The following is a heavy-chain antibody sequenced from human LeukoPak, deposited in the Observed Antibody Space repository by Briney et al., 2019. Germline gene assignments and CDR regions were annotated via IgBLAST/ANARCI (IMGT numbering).Heavy chain of an antibody. J-gene: IGHJ1*01. V-gene: IGHV3-74*01. D-gene: IGHD6-13*01. CDR3: AKDIISGYSSRPQH. CDR1: GFTFNTYW. Sequence: GGSLRLSRAASGFTFNTYWMHWVRQAPGKGLVWVSRIRSDGSSTSYADSVRGRFTISRDNAKNTLYLQMNSLRAEDTAVYYCAKDIISGYSSRPQHWRQGTLVTVSS. CDR2: IRSDGSST.